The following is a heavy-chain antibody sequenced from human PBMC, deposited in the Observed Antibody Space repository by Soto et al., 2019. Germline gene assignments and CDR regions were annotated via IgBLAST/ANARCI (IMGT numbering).Heavy chain of an antibody. V-gene: IGHV4-39*01. CDR2: IYYSGST. Sequence: SETLSLTCTVSGGSISSSSYYWGWIRQPPGKGLEWIGSIYYSGSTYYNPSLKSRVTISVDTSENQFSLKLSSVTAADTAVYYCARLDGLDSNYVPYYGMDVWGQGTTVTVSS. CDR1: GGSISSSSYY. J-gene: IGHJ6*02. CDR3: ARLDGLDSNYVPYYGMDV. D-gene: IGHD4-4*01.